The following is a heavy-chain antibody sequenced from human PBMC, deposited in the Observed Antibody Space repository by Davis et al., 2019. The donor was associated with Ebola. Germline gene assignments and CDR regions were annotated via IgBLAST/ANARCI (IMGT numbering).Heavy chain of an antibody. J-gene: IGHJ4*02. CDR2: INHSGST. CDR3: ARIISGWYHGNDY. D-gene: IGHD6-19*01. CDR1: GGSISSYY. Sequence: SETLSLTCTVSGGSISSYYWSWIRQPPGKGLEWIGEINHSGSTNYNPSLKSRVTISVDTSKNQFSLKLSSVTAADTAVYYCARIISGWYHGNDYWGQGTLVTVSS. V-gene: IGHV4-34*01.